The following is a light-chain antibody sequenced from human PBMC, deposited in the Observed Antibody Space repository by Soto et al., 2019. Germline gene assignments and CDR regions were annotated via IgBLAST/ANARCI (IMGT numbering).Light chain of an antibody. CDR1: QSVTSNY. Sequence: EIVLAQSPGTLSLSPGERATLSCRSSQSVTSNYLAWYQQKPGQAPRLLIYAASSRATGIPARFSASGSGTDLTLTISRLEPEDSAVYYCQQYGGSPLTFGGGTKVDIK. V-gene: IGKV3-20*01. CDR3: QQYGGSPLT. CDR2: AAS. J-gene: IGKJ4*01.